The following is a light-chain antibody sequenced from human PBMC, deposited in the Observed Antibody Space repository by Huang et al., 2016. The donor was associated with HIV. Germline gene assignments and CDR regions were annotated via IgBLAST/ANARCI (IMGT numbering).Light chain of an antibody. J-gene: IGKJ4*01. CDR2: GAS. V-gene: IGKV3-15*01. Sequence: EIVMTQSPVTLSVSPGERATLSCRASQSLSSNLAWYQQKPGQPPRLLIYGASTRATGIPTRFSGSGSGTDFTLTITNLQPEDFATYFCLQADTFPLTFGGGTKVEIK. CDR3: LQADTFPLT. CDR1: QSLSSN.